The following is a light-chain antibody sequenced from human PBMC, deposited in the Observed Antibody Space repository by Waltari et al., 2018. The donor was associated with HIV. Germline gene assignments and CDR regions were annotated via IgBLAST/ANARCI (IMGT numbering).Light chain of an antibody. CDR2: KAS. V-gene: IGKV1-5*03. J-gene: IGKJ2*01. CDR1: QNVVSW. Sequence: IQMTQSPSILSASVGDRRAITCRASQNVVSWLAWYQHRPGRAPKLLIYKASTLEYGVPARFSGSQSGTDFTLTINSLQPDDFATYYCQQYNSDFYTFGQGTRLELK. CDR3: QQYNSDFYT.